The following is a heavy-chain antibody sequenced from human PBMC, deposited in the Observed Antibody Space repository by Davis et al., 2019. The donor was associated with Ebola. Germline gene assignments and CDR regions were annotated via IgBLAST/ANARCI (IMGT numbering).Heavy chain of an antibody. CDR3: TRRNRFGELGTKDYYYYYGMDV. Sequence: GGSLRLSCAASGFTFSGSAMHWVRQASGKGLEWVGRIRSKANSYATAYAASVKGRFTISRDDSKNTAYLQMNSLKTEDTAVYYCTRRNRFGELGTKDYYYYYGMDVWGRGTTVTVSS. V-gene: IGHV3-73*01. J-gene: IGHJ6*02. CDR1: GFTFSGSA. CDR2: IRSKANSYAT. D-gene: IGHD3-10*01.